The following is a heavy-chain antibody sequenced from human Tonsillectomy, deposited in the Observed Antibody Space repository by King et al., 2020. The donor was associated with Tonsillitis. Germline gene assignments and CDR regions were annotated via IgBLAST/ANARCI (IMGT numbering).Heavy chain of an antibody. J-gene: IGHJ3*02. D-gene: IGHD3-9*01. V-gene: IGHV3-11*05. CDR1: GFTFSDYY. Sequence: VQLVESGGGLVKPGGSLRLSCAASGFTFSDYYMSWIRQAPGKGLEWVSYISSSSSYTNYADSVKGRFTISRDNAKNSLFLQMNSLRAEDTAVYYCAGIYYDILTGPARNDAFDIWGQGTMVTVSS. CDR2: ISSSSSYT. CDR3: AGIYYDILTGPARNDAFDI.